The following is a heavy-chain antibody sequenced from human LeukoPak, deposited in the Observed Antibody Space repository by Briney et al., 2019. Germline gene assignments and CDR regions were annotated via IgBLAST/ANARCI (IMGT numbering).Heavy chain of an antibody. CDR3: ARDFGSSSHWFDP. Sequence: SETLSLTCTVSGGPISSGGYYWSWIRQHPGKGLEWIGYIYYSGSTYYNPSLKSRVTISVDTSKNQFSLKLSSVTAADTAVYYCARDFGSSSHWFDPWGQGTLVTVSS. V-gene: IGHV4-31*03. J-gene: IGHJ5*02. CDR2: IYYSGST. D-gene: IGHD6-6*01. CDR1: GGPISSGGYY.